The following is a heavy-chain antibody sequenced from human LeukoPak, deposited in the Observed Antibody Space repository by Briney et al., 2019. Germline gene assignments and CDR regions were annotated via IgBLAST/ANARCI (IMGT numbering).Heavy chain of an antibody. J-gene: IGHJ4*02. CDR3: ARSEYQRLFYFDY. CDR2: ISYDGSNK. V-gene: IGHV3-30*04. Sequence: GRSLRLSCAASGFTFSSYAMHWVRQAPGKGLEWVAVISYDGSNKYCADSVKGRFTISRDNSKNTLYLQMNSLRAEDTAVYYCARSEYQRLFYFDYWGQGTLVTVSS. D-gene: IGHD2-2*01. CDR1: GFTFSSYA.